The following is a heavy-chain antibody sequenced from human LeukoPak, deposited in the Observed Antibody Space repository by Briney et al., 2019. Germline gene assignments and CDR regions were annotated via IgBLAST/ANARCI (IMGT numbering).Heavy chain of an antibody. V-gene: IGHV3-30*04. J-gene: IGHJ4*02. CDR1: GFTFSNYA. Sequence: GRSLRLSCAASGFTFSNYAMHWVRQAPGKGLDWVAVASFHGTDKFYADSVKGRFTISRDNSKNTLYLQMNSLIPEDTAVYYCARAVPSRQAIDYWGQGTLVTVSS. CDR3: ARAVPSRQAIDY. CDR2: ASFHGTDK.